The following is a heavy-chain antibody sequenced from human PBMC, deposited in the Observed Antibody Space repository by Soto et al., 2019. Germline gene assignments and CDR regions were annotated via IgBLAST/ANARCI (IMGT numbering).Heavy chain of an antibody. V-gene: IGHV1-18*01. CDR3: ARVKASGWLNWFDP. Sequence: ASVKVSRQASGYTLSTYGISWVRPAPGQGLEWMGWISAYNGNTNYAQKLQGRVTMTTDTSTSTAYMELRSLRSDDTAVYYCARVKASGWLNWFDPWGQGTLVTVSS. J-gene: IGHJ5*02. D-gene: IGHD6-19*01. CDR1: GYTLSTYG. CDR2: ISAYNGNT.